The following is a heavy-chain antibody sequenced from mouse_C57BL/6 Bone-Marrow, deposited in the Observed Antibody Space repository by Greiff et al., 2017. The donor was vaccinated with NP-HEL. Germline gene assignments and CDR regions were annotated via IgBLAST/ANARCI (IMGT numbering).Heavy chain of an antibody. V-gene: IGHV3-6*01. Sequence: EVQLQESGPGLVKPSQSLSLTCSVTGYSITSGYYWNWIRQFPGNKLEWMGYISYDGSNNYNPSLKNRISITRDTSKNQFFLKLNSVTTEDTATYHCAREMGNYGGWYFDVWGTGTTVTVSS. CDR1: GYSITSGYY. J-gene: IGHJ1*03. CDR3: AREMGNYGGWYFDV. D-gene: IGHD1-1*01. CDR2: ISYDGSN.